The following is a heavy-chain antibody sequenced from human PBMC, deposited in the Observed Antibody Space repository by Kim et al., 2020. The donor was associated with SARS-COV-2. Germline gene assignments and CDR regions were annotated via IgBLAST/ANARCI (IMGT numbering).Heavy chain of an antibody. D-gene: IGHD2-21*01. CDR2: T. V-gene: IGHV3-20*01. Sequence: TGYADSVKGRFTISRDNAKNSLYLQMSSLRAEDTALYHCARGYGYGDWVAYWGQGTLVSVSS. J-gene: IGHJ4*02. CDR3: ARGYGYGDWVAY.